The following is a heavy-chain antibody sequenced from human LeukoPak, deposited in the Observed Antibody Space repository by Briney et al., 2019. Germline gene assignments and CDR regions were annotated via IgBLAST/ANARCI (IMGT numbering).Heavy chain of an antibody. CDR2: ISYDGKNK. V-gene: IGHV3-30*03. Sequence: GGSLRLSCAASGFTFSSYGMYWVRQAPGKGLEWVAVISYDGKNKYYADSVKGRFTISRDNYKNTLYLQMNSLRTEDTVVYYCARDPAYYDFWSGPAPIYYYYYLDVWGKGTPVTVSS. CDR1: GFTFSSYG. J-gene: IGHJ6*03. D-gene: IGHD3-3*01. CDR3: ARDPAYYDFWSGPAPIYYYYYLDV.